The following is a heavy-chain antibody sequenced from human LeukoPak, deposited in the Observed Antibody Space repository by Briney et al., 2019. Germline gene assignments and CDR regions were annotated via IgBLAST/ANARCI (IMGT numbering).Heavy chain of an antibody. J-gene: IGHJ4*02. CDR1: GYTFISYY. D-gene: IGHD6-19*01. CDR3: ARRLGVGSGWYGAPFDF. Sequence: GASVKVSCKASGYTFISYYMHWVRQAPGQGLEWMGIINPSGDTTSYPQKFHGRVSMSRDTPTSTVYMELRSLRSEDTAVYYCARRLGVGSGWYGAPFDFWGQGTLVTVSS. V-gene: IGHV1-46*01. CDR2: INPSGDTT.